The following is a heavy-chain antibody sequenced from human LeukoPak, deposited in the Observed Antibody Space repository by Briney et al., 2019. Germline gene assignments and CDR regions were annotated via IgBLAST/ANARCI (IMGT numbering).Heavy chain of an antibody. J-gene: IGHJ4*02. Sequence: SETLSLTCTVSGGSISSSNYYWGWIRQPAGKGLEWLGSIYYTGSTYYNPSLKSRVAISVDTSKDHFSLKLSSVTAADTAVYYCARHNPGYYGHFDYWGQGSLVTVSS. D-gene: IGHD3-9*01. CDR2: IYYTGST. V-gene: IGHV4-39*01. CDR1: GGSISSSNYY. CDR3: ARHNPGYYGHFDY.